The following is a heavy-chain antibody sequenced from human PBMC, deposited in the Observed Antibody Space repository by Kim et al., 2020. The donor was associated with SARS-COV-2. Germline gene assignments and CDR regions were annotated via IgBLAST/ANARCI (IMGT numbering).Heavy chain of an antibody. CDR3: ARHGAGGWFGELLKYYFDY. D-gene: IGHD3-10*01. CDR2: IYYSGST. V-gene: IGHV4-39*01. CDR1: GGSISSSSYY. J-gene: IGHJ4*02. Sequence: SETLSLTCTVSGGSISSSSYYWGWIRQPPGKGLEWIGSIYYSGSTYYNPSLKSRVTISVDTSKNQFSLKLSSVTAADTAVYYCARHGAGGWFGELLKYYFDYWGQGTLVTVSS.